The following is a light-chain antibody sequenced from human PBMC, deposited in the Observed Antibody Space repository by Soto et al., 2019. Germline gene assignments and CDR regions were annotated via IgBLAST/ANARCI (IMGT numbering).Light chain of an antibody. CDR1: SSNIGSNT. CDR3: AAWDDSLNGYV. Sequence: QSVLTQPPSASGTPGQRVTISCSGSSSNIGSNTVNWYQQLPGTAPKLLIYSNNQRPSGVPDRFSGSKSGTSASLAISWLQSEDEADYYCAAWDDSLNGYVFGTGTK. J-gene: IGLJ1*01. CDR2: SNN. V-gene: IGLV1-44*01.